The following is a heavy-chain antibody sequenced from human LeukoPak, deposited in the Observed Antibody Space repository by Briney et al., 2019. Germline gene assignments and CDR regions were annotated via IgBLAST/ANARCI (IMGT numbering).Heavy chain of an antibody. V-gene: IGHV3-9*01. CDR1: GFTFDDYA. CDR2: ISWNSGSI. Sequence: PGRSLRLSCAASGFTFDDYAMHWVRQAPGKGLEWVSGISWNSGSIGYADSVKGRFTISRDNAKNSLYLQMNSLRAEDTALYYCAKDIVGSGGPTEGMDVWGQGTTVTVSS. CDR3: AKDIVGSGGPTEGMDV. D-gene: IGHD2-15*01. J-gene: IGHJ6*02.